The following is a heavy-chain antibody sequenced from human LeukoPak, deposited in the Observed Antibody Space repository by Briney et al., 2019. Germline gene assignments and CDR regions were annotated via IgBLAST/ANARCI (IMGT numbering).Heavy chain of an antibody. CDR2: ISSSSSYI. J-gene: IGHJ5*02. CDR1: GFTFSSYS. V-gene: IGHV3-21*01. D-gene: IGHD6-13*01. CDR3: ARDLGPPDSSSWYSWFDP. Sequence: GGSLRLSCAASGFTFSSYSMNWVRQAPGKGLEWVSSISSSSSYIYYADSVKGRFTISRDNAKNSLYLQMNSLRAEDTAVYCCARDLGPPDSSSWYSWFDPWGQGTLVTVSS.